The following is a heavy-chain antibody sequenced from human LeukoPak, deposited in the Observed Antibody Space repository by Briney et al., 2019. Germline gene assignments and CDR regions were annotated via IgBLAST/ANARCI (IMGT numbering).Heavy chain of an antibody. CDR2: INYNSGKI. J-gene: IGHJ4*02. CDR3: ASDY. V-gene: IGHV3-9*01. CDR1: GFTFDDFD. Sequence: GGSLRLSCAASGFTFDDFDMHWVRQAPGRGLEWVSGINYNSGKIGYADSEKGRFTISRDNAKNSLYLQMNSLRAEDTAVYYCASDYWGQGTLVTVSS.